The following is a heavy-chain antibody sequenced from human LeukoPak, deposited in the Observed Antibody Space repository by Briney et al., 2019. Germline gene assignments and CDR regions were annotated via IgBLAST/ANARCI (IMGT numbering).Heavy chain of an antibody. V-gene: IGHV3-48*01. CDR3: TRDLEY. Sequence: PAGSLRLSCGASGYTFSDYTTNWVRQPPGQGPEWISYISSGGSVMHYADSVKGRFTISRDNVENSLYLQMNSLRVEDTAVYYCTRDLEYWGEGVLVTVSS. CDR1: GYTFSDYT. CDR2: ISSGGSVM. J-gene: IGHJ4*02.